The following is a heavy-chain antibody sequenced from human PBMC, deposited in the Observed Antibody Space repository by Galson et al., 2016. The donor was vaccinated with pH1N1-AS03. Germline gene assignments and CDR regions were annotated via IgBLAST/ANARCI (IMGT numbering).Heavy chain of an antibody. CDR1: GGTFGSYA. CDR2: IIPIFGTR. J-gene: IGHJ4*02. V-gene: IGHV1-69*01. D-gene: IGHD4-17*01. CDR3: ARAHDYGDFLLLM. Sequence: VKVSCKASGGTFGSYAVSWVRQAPGQGLEWMGGIIPIFGTRHYAQRFQGRVTITADESTTTASMELRSLTSDDTAIYYCARAHDYGDFLLLMWGQGTLVSVSS.